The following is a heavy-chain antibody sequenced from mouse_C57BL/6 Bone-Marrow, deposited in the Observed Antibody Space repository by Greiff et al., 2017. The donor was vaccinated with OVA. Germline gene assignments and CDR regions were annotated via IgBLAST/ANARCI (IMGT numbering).Heavy chain of an antibody. CDR2: IYPGDGDT. D-gene: IGHD2-1*01. V-gene: IGHV1-82*01. Sequence: VKVVESGPELVKPGASVKISCKASGYEFSSSWMNWVKQRPGKGLEWIGRIYPGDGDTNYNGKFKGKATLTADKSSSTAYMQLSSLTSEESAVYFCARYDYGNYVVDYYAMDYWGQGTSVTVSS. J-gene: IGHJ4*01. CDR3: ARYDYGNYVVDYYAMDY. CDR1: GYEFSSSW.